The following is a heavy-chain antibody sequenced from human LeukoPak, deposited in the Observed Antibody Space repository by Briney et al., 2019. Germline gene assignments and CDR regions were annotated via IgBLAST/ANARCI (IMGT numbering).Heavy chain of an antibody. V-gene: IGHV4-59*08. CDR1: GGSISSYY. Sequence: PSETLSLTCTVSGGSISSYYWSWIRQPPGKGLGWIGYIYYSGSTNYNPSLKSRVTISVDTSKNQFSLKLSSVTAADTAVYYCARHPRYSSGWYGFDYWGQGTLVTVSS. CDR3: ARHPRYSSGWYGFDY. D-gene: IGHD6-19*01. CDR2: IYYSGST. J-gene: IGHJ4*02.